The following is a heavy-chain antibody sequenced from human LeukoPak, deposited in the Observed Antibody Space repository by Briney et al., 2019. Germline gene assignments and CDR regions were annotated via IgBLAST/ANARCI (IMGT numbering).Heavy chain of an antibody. CDR3: ARGYDFWSGHLNYYFDY. D-gene: IGHD3-3*01. V-gene: IGHV4-38-2*02. CDR1: GYSISSGYY. J-gene: IGHJ4*02. Sequence: PGGSLRLSCTVSGYSISSGYYWGWIRQPPGKGLEWIGSIYHSGSTYYNPSLKSRVTISVDTSKNQFSLKLSSVTAADTAVYYCARGYDFWSGHLNYYFDYWAREPWSPSPQ. CDR2: IYHSGST.